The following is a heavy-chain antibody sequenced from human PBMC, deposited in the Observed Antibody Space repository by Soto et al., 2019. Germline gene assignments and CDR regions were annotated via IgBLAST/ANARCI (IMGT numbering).Heavy chain of an antibody. V-gene: IGHV3-33*01. D-gene: IGHD1-26*01. CDR1: GFTFNSYA. J-gene: IGHJ4*02. CDR2: IWYDGSNK. Sequence: GVSLRLSCVASGFTFNSYAMHWVRQAPGKGLEWVAVIWYDGSNKYYADSVKGRFSISRDNSKNTLYLQMNSLRAEDTAVFYCAREVGATPFDYWGKGTLVTVSS. CDR3: AREVGATPFDY.